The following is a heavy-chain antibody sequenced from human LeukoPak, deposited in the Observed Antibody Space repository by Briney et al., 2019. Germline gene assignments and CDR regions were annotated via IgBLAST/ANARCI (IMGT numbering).Heavy chain of an antibody. D-gene: IGHD2-15*01. J-gene: IGHJ5*02. CDR3: ARDLYCSGGSCSNWFDP. Sequence: SETLSLTCTVSGGSISSYYWSWIRQPPGKGLEWIGYIYYSGSTNYNPSLKSRVTISVDTSKNQFSLKLSSVTAADTAVYYCARDLYCSGGSCSNWFDPWGQGTLVTVSS. CDR2: IYYSGST. V-gene: IGHV4-59*01. CDR1: GGSISSYY.